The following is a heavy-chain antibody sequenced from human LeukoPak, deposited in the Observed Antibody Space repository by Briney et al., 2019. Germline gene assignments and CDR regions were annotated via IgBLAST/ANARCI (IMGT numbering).Heavy chain of an antibody. V-gene: IGHV1-8*01. J-gene: IGHJ5*02. CDR1: GYTFTSYD. CDR3: ARARSGSRAHWFDP. Sequence: GASVKVSCKASGYTFTSYDINWVRQATGQGLEWMGWMNPNSGNTGYAQKFQGRVTMTRNTSISTAYMELSSLRSEDTAVYYCARARSGSRAHWFDPWGQGTLVTVSS. CDR2: MNPNSGNT. D-gene: IGHD1-26*01.